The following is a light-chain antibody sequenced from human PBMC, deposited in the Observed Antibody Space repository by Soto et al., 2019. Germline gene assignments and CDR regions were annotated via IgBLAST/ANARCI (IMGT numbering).Light chain of an antibody. CDR1: QSVSSNY. CDR2: GAS. V-gene: IGKV3-20*01. Sequence: EIVMTQSPATLSVSPGERATLSCRASQSVSSNYVAWFHQKPGQAPRLLIYGASSRATGIPDRFSGSGSGTDFTLTISRLEPEDFAVYYCQQYGSSPTFGQGTRLEIK. CDR3: QQYGSSPT. J-gene: IGKJ5*01.